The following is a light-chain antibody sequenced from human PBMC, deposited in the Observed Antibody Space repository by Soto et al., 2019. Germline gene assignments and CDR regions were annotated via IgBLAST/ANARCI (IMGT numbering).Light chain of an antibody. Sequence: DIQMTQSPSSLSASVGDRVTITCRASQGIRNSLAWYQQQPGKVPKLLIYAASTLQSGVPSRFSGSGSVTDFTLTISSMQPEDVAPYYCQKYNSAPLTFGGGTKGELK. CDR3: QKYNSAPLT. CDR2: AAS. V-gene: IGKV1-27*01. CDR1: QGIRNS. J-gene: IGKJ4*01.